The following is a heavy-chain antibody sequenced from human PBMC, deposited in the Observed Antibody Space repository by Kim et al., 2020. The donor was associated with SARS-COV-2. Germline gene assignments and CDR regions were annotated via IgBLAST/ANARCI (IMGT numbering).Heavy chain of an antibody. J-gene: IGHJ4*02. V-gene: IGHV3-9*01. Sequence: GGSLRLSCAASGFTFGDYAMHWVRQAPGKGLEWVSGISWNSGSIGYADSVKGRFTISRDNAKNSLYLQMNSLRAEDTALYYCAPFPNDYGDNAEVWGQGTLVTVSS. CDR3: APFPNDYGDNAEV. D-gene: IGHD4-17*01. CDR2: ISWNSGSI. CDR1: GFTFGDYA.